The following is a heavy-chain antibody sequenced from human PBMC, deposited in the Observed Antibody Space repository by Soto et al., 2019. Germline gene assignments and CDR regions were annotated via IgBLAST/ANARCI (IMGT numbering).Heavy chain of an antibody. V-gene: IGHV5-51*01. CDR1: VYTFTNYW. CDR2: IYPGDSDT. J-gene: IGHJ6*02. CDR3: AASIFYYGMDV. Sequence: GESLKISCKGAVYTFTNYWIGWVRQMPGKGLEWMGIIYPGDSDTKYNPSFQGQVTISADKSITTTYLRWTSLKASDTAIYYCAASIFYYGMDVWGQGTTVTVSS.